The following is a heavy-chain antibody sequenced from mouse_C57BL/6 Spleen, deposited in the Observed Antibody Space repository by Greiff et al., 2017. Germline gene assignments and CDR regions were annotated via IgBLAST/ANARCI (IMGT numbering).Heavy chain of an antibody. CDR2: IYPGDGDT. CDR3: ARWVSSGPDY. Sequence: VQLQQSGPELVKPGASVKISCKASGYAFSSSWMNWVKQRPGKGLEWIGRIYPGDGDTNYNGKFKGKATLTADKSSSTAYMQLSSLTSEDSAVYFCARWVSSGPDYWGKGTTLTVSS. CDR1: GYAFSSSW. J-gene: IGHJ2*01. D-gene: IGHD3-2*02. V-gene: IGHV1-82*01.